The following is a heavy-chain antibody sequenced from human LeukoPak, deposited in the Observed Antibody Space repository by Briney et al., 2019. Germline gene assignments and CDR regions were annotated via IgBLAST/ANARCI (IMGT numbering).Heavy chain of an antibody. CDR3: ARGSGELLRAYYYYYYIDV. V-gene: IGHV4-34*01. D-gene: IGHD1-26*01. J-gene: IGHJ6*03. CDR2: INHSGST. CDR1: GGFFSGYY. Sequence: SETLSLTCAVYGGFFSGYYWSGIRQPPGKGLEWIGEINHSGSTNYNPSLKSRVTISVDTSKNQFSLKLSSVTAADTAVYYCARGSGELLRAYYYYYYIDVWGKGTTVTLSS.